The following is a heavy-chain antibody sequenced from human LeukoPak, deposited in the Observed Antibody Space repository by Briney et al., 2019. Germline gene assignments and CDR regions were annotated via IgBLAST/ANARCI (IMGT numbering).Heavy chain of an antibody. CDR2: IYYDGST. J-gene: IGHJ3*01. Sequence: SQTLSLTCTVSGGSISCGDYYWSWIRQPPGKGLDWIGNIYYDGSTYYNPSLKSRVTISVDTSKNQLSLTVNSVTATDTAVYYCVRRLEVWGQGTMVTVSS. CDR1: GGSISCGDYY. V-gene: IGHV4-30-2*03. CDR3: VRRLEV.